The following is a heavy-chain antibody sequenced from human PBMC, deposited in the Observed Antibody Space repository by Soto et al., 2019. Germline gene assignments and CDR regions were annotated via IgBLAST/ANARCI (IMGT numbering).Heavy chain of an antibody. Sequence: QVQLVQSGAEVKRPGSSVKVSCKVSGGTFKIHGINWVRQAPGQGLEWMGGIITAYGSTNYAQKFQGRVTITADDSTSTVSMELDSLRSEDTAVYYCARGAERLDYWGQGTQVTVSS. CDR2: IITAYGST. J-gene: IGHJ4*02. CDR3: ARGAERLDY. D-gene: IGHD1-26*01. V-gene: IGHV1-69*01. CDR1: GGTFKIHG.